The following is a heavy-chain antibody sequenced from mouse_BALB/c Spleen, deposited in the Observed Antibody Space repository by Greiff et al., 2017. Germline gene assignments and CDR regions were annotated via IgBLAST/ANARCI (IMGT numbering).Heavy chain of an antibody. CDR2: IWSGGST. Sequence: QVQLKESGPGLVQPSQSLSITCTVSGFSLTSYGVHWVRQSPGKGLEWLGVIWSGGSTDYNAAFISRLSISKDNSKSQVFFKMNSLQANDTAIYYCARGYGYYEGAMDYWGQGTSVTVSS. J-gene: IGHJ4*01. V-gene: IGHV2-2*02. CDR1: GFSLTSYG. D-gene: IGHD2-3*01. CDR3: ARGYGYYEGAMDY.